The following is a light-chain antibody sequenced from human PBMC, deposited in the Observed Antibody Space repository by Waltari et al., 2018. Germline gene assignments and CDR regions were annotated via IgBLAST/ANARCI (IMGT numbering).Light chain of an antibody. CDR2: GAS. CDR1: QSVSVW. CDR3: QQYNTYST. Sequence: DVQMTQSPSTLSASVGDRVTITCRASQSVSVWLAWYQQKPGKALKLLISGASSLESGVPSRFSGSGSGTEFTLTISGLQPEDFATYYCQQYNTYSTFGQGTKVEIK. J-gene: IGKJ1*01. V-gene: IGKV1-5*03.